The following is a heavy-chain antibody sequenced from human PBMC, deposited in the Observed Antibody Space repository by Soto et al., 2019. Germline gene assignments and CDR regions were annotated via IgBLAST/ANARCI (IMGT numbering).Heavy chain of an antibody. V-gene: IGHV3-33*01. J-gene: IGHJ6*02. CDR3: ARALFPDVDIYAMDV. D-gene: IGHD5-12*01. CDR2: IWNDGSNK. CDR1: GFTFRDHA. Sequence: GSLRLSCAASGFTFRDHAMHWVRQAPGKGREWLAIIWNDGSNKFYAGSVQGRFTISRDNSKNTVYLQMNTLSAEDTAVYYCARALFPDVDIYAMDVWGQGTTVTVSS.